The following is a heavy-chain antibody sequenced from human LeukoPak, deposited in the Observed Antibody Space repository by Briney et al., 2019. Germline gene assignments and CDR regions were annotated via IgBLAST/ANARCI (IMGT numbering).Heavy chain of an antibody. D-gene: IGHD2-8*01. CDR2: IHDDGTTT. J-gene: IGHJ3*02. Sequence: GGSLRLSCAASGFTFSSHWMHWVRQAPGKGLVWVSRIHDDGTTTNYADSEKGRFTISRDNAKNTLYLQMNSLRAEDTAVYYCAIVYAVPDKRNALDMWGQGTMVTVSS. CDR3: AIVYAVPDKRNALDM. V-gene: IGHV3-74*01. CDR1: GFTFSSHW.